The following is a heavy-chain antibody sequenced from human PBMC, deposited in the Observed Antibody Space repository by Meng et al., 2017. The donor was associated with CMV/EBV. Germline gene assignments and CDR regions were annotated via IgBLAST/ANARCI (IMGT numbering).Heavy chain of an antibody. V-gene: IGHV3-30*04. Sequence: CAASGFNFSSYAMHWVRQAPGKGLEWVAVISYDGSNKYYADSVKGRFTISRDNSKNTLYLQMNSLRAEDTAVYYCARSTSGSYYEFDYWGQGTLVTVSS. J-gene: IGHJ4*02. CDR2: ISYDGSNK. CDR3: ARSTSGSYYEFDY. D-gene: IGHD1-26*01. CDR1: GFNFSSYA.